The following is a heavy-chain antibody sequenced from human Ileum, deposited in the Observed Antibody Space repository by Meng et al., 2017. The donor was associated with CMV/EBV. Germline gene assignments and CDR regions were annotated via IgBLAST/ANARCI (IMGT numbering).Heavy chain of an antibody. CDR3: ARDGDYIRPDY. CDR2: IRSSSSST. V-gene: IGHV3-11*05. CDR1: EFTFMDYY. J-gene: IGHJ4*02. Sequence: QVQLVAPGGGLCMAGVAMRNSSEVSEFTFMDYYMSWMRQAPGKELEWVSEIRSSSSSTNYAESVKGRFTISRDNAKNSLYLQMNSLRADDTAVYYCARDGDYIRPDYWGQGTLVTVSS. D-gene: IGHD4-11*01.